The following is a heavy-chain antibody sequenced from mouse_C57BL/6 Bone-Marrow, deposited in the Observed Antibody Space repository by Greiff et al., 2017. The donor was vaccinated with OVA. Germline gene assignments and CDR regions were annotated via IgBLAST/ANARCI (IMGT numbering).Heavy chain of an antibody. CDR2: IYPSDSET. V-gene: IGHV1-61*01. Sequence: VQLQQPGAELVRPGSSVKLSCKASGYTFTSYWMDWVKQRPGQGLEWIGNIYPSDSETHYNQKFKDKATLTVDKSSSTAYMQLSSLTSEDSAVYYCARGATVWSCDVWGTGTTVTVSS. D-gene: IGHD1-1*01. CDR3: ARGATVWSCDV. J-gene: IGHJ1*03. CDR1: GYTFTSYW.